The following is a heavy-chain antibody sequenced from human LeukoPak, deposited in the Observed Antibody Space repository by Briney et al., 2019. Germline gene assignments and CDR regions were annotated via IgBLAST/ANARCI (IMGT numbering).Heavy chain of an antibody. CDR2: IYTSGST. J-gene: IGHJ4*02. V-gene: IGHV4-61*09. CDR1: GGSISSGNNH. CDR3: ATTTVTTSAGFDY. D-gene: IGHD4-17*01. Sequence: SQTLSLTCTVSGGSISSGNNHWRWIRQPAGKGLEWIGHIYTSGSTNYNPSLKSRVTISVDTSKNQFSLKLSSVTAADTAVYYCATTTVTTSAGFDYWGQGTLVTVSS.